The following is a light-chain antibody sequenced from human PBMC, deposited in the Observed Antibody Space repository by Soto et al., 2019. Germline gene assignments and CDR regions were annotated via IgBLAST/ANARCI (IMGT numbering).Light chain of an antibody. J-gene: IGKJ1*01. Sequence: DIQMTQPPSSLSASVGDSVTITCRTSQHVDRYLSWYQQIPGRAPKLLIYSASSLVSGVPPRFRGSASGTEFTLSISSLQREDFATYFCQQSSNIPWTFGQGTKV. CDR3: QQSSNIPWT. CDR2: SAS. CDR1: QHVDRY. V-gene: IGKV1-39*01.